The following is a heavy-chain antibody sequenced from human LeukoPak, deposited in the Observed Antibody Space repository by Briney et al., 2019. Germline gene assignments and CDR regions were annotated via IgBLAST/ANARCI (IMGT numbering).Heavy chain of an antibody. V-gene: IGHV3-30*18. J-gene: IGHJ4*02. Sequence: GGSLRLSCAVSGFTISSHGMHWVRQAPGKGPEWVAMIAYHGNTEYYGDSVKGRFTISRDNSKNTLYMQMNSLRAEDTAVYYCAKDQTDFDWLLSSWGQGTLVTVSS. CDR2: IAYHGNTE. CDR1: GFTISSHG. CDR3: AKDQTDFDWLLSS. D-gene: IGHD3-9*01.